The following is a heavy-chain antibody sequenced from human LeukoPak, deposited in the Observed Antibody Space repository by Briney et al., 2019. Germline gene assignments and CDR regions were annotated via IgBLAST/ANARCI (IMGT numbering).Heavy chain of an antibody. CDR3: ARDLGYKTYLIN. CDR1: GFTFSSYG. J-gene: IGHJ4*02. V-gene: IGHV3-30*03. CDR2: ISYDGSNK. Sequence: PGGSLRLSCAASGFTFSSYGMHWVRQAPGKGLEWVAVISYDGSNKYYADSVKGRFTISRDNSKNTLYLQMNSLRAEDTAVYYCARDLGYKTYLINWGQGTLVTVSS. D-gene: IGHD5-24*01.